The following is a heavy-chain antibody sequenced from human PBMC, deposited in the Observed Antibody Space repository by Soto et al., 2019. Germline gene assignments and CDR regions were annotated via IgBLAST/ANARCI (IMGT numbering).Heavy chain of an antibody. CDR3: AGFDGSVVRGGRSSPYEMDV. J-gene: IGHJ6*02. CDR1: GGTFNNYA. V-gene: IGHV1-69*01. Sequence: QVLLVQSGPEVKKPGSSVKVSCKASGGTFNNYAINWVRQAPGKGLEWMGGIIPTFGTGNYAQKIQGRVTITADDTTTTDDTESTGLRSEGTLRSYGAGFDGSVVRGGRSSPYEMDVWGQGTTVIVSS. D-gene: IGHD3-10*01. CDR2: IIPTFGTG.